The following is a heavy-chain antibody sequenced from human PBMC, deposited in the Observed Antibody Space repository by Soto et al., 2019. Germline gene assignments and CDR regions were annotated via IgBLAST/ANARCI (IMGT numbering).Heavy chain of an antibody. CDR3: AKNGDNSQYDY. J-gene: IGHJ4*02. CDR2: IADTT. V-gene: IGHV3-23*01. Sequence: EVQLLESGGGLVQPGGSLRLSCAASGFTFSIYGMTWVRQAPGKGLEWVSGIADTTYYADSVKRRFTISRDNIKNTLYLQMNSLRAEDTAVYYCAKNGDNSQYDYWGQGTLVTVSS. CDR1: GFTFSIYG. D-gene: IGHD2-8*01.